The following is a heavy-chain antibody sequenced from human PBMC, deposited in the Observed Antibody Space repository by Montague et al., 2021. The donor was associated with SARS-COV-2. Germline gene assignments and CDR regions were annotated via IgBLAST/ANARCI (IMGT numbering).Heavy chain of an antibody. CDR2: IFYTGST. J-gene: IGHJ5*02. Sequence: SETLSLTCTVSGGSMYIYGSHYYWDWIRQPPGKGLEWIGTIFYTGSTIYNSSLKSRVTISIDTSKNQYSLELNPVTAADTAVYYCARRRLDFYDSRHWFDPWGQGALVTVPS. D-gene: IGHD3-22*01. CDR1: GGSMYIYGSHYY. CDR3: ARRRLDFYDSRHWFDP. V-gene: IGHV4-39*01.